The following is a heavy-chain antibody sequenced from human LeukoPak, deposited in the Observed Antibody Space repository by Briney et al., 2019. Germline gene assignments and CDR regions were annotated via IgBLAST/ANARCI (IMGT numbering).Heavy chain of an antibody. CDR2: ICGGRDST. J-gene: IGHJ5*02. CDR3: ATKRGEGTQLNYMWFDT. D-gene: IGHD3-16*01. CDR1: GCTFSSDA. V-gene: IGHV3-23*01. Sequence: GGSLRLSCVASGCTFSSDAMPWVRQAPAKGLEWVSSICGGRDSTYYADSVKGRCTISRDNSKSMLYLQMNSLTADDTAIYYCATKRGEGTQLNYMWFDTWGQGTLVTVSS.